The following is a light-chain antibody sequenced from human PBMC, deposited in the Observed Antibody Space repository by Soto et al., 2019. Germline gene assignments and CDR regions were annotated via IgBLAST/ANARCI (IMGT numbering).Light chain of an antibody. CDR2: EVS. J-gene: IGLJ2*01. CDR3: SSYTSVNTYVV. Sequence: QSVLTQPASVSGSPGQSITISCTGTSSDVGGYKYVSWYQQHPGKAPKLMIFEVSNRPSGVSNRFSGSKSGNTASLTISGLQTEDEADYYCSSYTSVNTYVVFGGGTKLTVL. V-gene: IGLV2-14*01. CDR1: SSDVGGYKY.